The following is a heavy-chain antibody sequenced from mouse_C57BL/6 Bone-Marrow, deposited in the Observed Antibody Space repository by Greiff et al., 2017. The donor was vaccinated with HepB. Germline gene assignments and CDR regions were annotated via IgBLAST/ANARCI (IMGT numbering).Heavy chain of an antibody. CDR2: ISYDGSN. J-gene: IGHJ4*01. V-gene: IGHV3-6*01. CDR3: ARRTVDAMDY. D-gene: IGHD1-1*01. CDR1: GYSITSGYY. Sequence: DVKLQESGPGLVKPSQSLSLTCSVTGYSITSGYYWNWIRQFPGNKLEWMGYISYDGSNNYNPSLKNRISITRDTSKNQFFLKLNSVTTEDTATYYCARRTVDAMDYWGQGTSVTVSS.